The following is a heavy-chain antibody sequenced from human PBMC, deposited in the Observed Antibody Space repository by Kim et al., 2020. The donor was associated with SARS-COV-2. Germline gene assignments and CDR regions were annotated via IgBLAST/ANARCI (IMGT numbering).Heavy chain of an antibody. CDR3: VRDRIGYCRSTICSLHFDF. J-gene: IGHJ4*02. V-gene: IGHV4-59*01. D-gene: IGHD2-2*01. Sequence: SETLSLTCTVSGGSISSYSWSWIRQPPGKGLEWIGYTYFSGSTNYNPSLKSRVTISVDTSKNQFSLKLSSVTAADTAVYYCVRDRIGYCRSTICSLHFDFWGQGTLVTVSS. CDR1: GGSISSYS. CDR2: TYFSGST.